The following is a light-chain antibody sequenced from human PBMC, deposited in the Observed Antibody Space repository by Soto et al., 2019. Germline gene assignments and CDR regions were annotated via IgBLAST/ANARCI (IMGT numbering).Light chain of an antibody. J-gene: IGKJ4*01. CDR3: QQRSVWPLT. CDR2: GAS. CDR1: QSVSSN. V-gene: IGKV3-15*01. Sequence: EIVMTQSPATLSVSPGERATLSCRASQSVSSNLAWYQQKPGQAPRLLIYGASTRATGIPARFSGSGSGTDFSLTISGLESEDFAVYYCQQRSVWPLTFGGGTKVDI.